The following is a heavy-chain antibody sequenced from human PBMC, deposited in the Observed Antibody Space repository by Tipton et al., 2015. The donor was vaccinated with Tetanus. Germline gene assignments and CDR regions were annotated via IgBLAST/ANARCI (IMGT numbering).Heavy chain of an antibody. J-gene: IGHJ4*02. V-gene: IGHV4-61*08. CDR2: ISYSGST. CDR3: ARANYNFPKKGPFDS. CDR1: GGSVRSGDYQ. Sequence: LRLSCTVSGGSVRSGDYQWNWIRQPPGKGLEWLAYISYSGSTNSNYALKSRITISRDTAKNQISLKLTSVTAADTAVYYCARANYNFPKKGPFDSWGQGTLVIVSS. D-gene: IGHD3-3*01.